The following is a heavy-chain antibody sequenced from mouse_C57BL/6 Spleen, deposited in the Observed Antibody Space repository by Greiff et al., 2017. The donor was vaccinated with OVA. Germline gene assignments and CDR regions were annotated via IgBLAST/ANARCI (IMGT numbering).Heavy chain of an antibody. V-gene: IGHV1-85*01. CDR2: IYPRDGST. CDR3: ASAFDY. J-gene: IGHJ2*01. Sequence: VKLVESGPELVKPGASVKLSCKASGYTFTSYDINWVKQRPGQGLEWIGWIYPRDGSTKYNEKFKGKATLTVDTSSSTAYMELHSLTSEDSAVYFCASAFDYWGQGTTLTVAS. CDR1: GYTFTSYD.